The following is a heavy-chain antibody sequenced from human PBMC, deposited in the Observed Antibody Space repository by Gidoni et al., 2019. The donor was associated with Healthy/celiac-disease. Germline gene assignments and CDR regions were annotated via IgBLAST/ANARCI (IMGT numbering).Heavy chain of an antibody. CDR2: ISGSGGST. V-gene: IGHV3-23*01. CDR3: AKDIVRVEDIVVVVAATAVDY. Sequence: EVQLLESGGGLVQPGGSLRLSCPASGFTFSSYAMSWVRQAPGKGLEWVSAISGSGGSTYYADSVKGRFTISRDNSKNTLYLQMNSLRAEDTAVYYCAKDIVRVEDIVVVVAATAVDYWGQGTLVTVSS. D-gene: IGHD2-15*01. J-gene: IGHJ4*02. CDR1: GFTFSSYA.